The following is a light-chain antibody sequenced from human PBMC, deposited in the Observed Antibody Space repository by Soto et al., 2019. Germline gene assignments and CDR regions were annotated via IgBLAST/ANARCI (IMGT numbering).Light chain of an antibody. CDR2: KAS. CDR1: QSIGSS. CDR3: QHYNSFWT. Sequence: DIQMTQSPSTLSASVGDRVTITCRASQSIGSSLAWYQLKPGKAPKVLIYKASTLKSGVPSRFSDSGSGTEFTLTISSLQPDDFAAYYCQHYNSFWTFGQGTRVEIK. V-gene: IGKV1-5*03. J-gene: IGKJ1*01.